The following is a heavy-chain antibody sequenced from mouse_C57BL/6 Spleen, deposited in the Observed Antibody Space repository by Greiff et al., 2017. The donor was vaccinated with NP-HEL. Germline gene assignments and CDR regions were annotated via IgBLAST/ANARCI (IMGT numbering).Heavy chain of an antibody. CDR3: VRQGGSSYAMDY. D-gene: IGHD1-1*01. Sequence: EVQLVESGGGLVQPKGSLKLSCAASGFSFNTYAMNWVRQAPGKGLEWVARIRSKSNNYATYYADSVKDRFTISRDDSESILYLQMNNLKTEDTAMYYCVRQGGSSYAMDYWGQGTSVTVSS. CDR1: GFSFNTYA. CDR2: IRSKSNNYAT. V-gene: IGHV10-1*01. J-gene: IGHJ4*01.